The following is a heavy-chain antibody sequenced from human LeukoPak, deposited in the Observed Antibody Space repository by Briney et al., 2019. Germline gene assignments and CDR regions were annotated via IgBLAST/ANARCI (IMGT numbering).Heavy chain of an antibody. CDR1: GGTFSSYA. D-gene: IGHD3-10*01. V-gene: IGHV1-69*04. CDR2: IIPIFGIA. CDR3: AGETFAITMVRGVILHY. J-gene: IGHJ4*02. Sequence: SVKVSCKASGGTFSSYAISWARQAPGQGLEWMGRIIPIFGIANYAQKFQGRVTITADKSTSTAYMELSSLRSEDTAVYYCAGETFAITMVRGVILHYWGQGTLVTVSS.